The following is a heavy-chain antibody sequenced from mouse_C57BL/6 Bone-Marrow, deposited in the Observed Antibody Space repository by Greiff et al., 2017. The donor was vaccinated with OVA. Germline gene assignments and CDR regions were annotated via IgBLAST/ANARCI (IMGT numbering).Heavy chain of an antibody. Sequence: EVKLMESGAELVRPGASVKLSCTASGFNIKDYYMHWVKQRPEQGLEWIGWIDPENGDTEYASKFQGKATITADTSSNTAYLQLSSLTSEDTAVYYCTWGYIDYWGQGTTLTVSS. CDR2: IDPENGDT. V-gene: IGHV14-4*01. CDR1: GFNIKDYY. J-gene: IGHJ2*01. CDR3: TWGYIDY.